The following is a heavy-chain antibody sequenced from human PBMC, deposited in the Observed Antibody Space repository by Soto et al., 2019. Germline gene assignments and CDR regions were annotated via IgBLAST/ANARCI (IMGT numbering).Heavy chain of an antibody. CDR1: GYTFTSYG. D-gene: IGHD6-13*01. V-gene: IGHV1-18*04. CDR3: ALAAAGYFDY. J-gene: IGHJ4*02. CDR2: ISAYNGNT. Sequence: PSVKVSCKASGYTFTSYGIIWVRQAPGQGLEWMGWISAYNGNTNYAQKLQGRVTMTTDTSTSTAYMELRSLRSDDTAVYYCALAAAGYFDYWGQGTLVNVSS.